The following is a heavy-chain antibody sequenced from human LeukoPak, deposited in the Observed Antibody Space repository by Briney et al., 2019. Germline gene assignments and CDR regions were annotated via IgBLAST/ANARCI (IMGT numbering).Heavy chain of an antibody. J-gene: IGHJ4*02. V-gene: IGHV1-69*05. CDR1: GGTFSSYA. D-gene: IGHD5-18*01. CDR3: ARVSSYGRYYFDY. CDR2: IIPIFGTA. Sequence: SVKVSCKASGGTFSSYAISWVRQAPGQGLEWMGRIIPIFGTANYAQKFQGRVRHTTDESRSTACMEMSSLRSEDTAVYYCARVSSYGRYYFDYWGQGTLVTVSS.